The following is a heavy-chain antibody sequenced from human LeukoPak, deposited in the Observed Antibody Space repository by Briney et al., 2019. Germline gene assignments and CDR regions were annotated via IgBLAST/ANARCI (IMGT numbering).Heavy chain of an antibody. CDR1: GYTFTSYD. V-gene: IGHV1-8*01. J-gene: IGHJ5*02. CDR2: MNPNSGNT. Sequence: ASVKVSCKASGYTFTSYDINWVRQATGQGLEWMGWMNPNSGNTGYAQKFQGRVNMTRNTSISTAYMELSSLRSEDTAVYYCARADYYGSGSYEDWFDPWGQGTLVTVSS. D-gene: IGHD3-10*01. CDR3: ARADYYGSGSYEDWFDP.